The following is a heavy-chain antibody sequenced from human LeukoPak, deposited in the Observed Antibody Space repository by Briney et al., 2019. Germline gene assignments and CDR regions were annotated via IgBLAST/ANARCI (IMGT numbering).Heavy chain of an antibody. J-gene: IGHJ4*02. Sequence: SETLSLTCAVSGGSISSGGYSWSWIRQPPGKGLEWIGYIYHSGSTYYNPSPKSRVTISVDRSKNQFSLKLSSVTAADTAVYYCASCIGQLVRHWGQGTLVTVSS. CDR2: IYHSGST. V-gene: IGHV4-30-2*01. CDR1: GGSISSGGYS. D-gene: IGHD6-6*01. CDR3: ASCIGQLVRH.